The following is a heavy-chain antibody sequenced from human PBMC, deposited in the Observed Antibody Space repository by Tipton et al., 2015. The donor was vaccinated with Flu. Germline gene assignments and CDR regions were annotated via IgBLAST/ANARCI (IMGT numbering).Heavy chain of an antibody. CDR1: GGSISRSSYN. V-gene: IGHV4-39*01. CDR3: ARLSYYDVDLKNFYFDH. Sequence: LRLSCTDSGGSISRSSYNWGWIRQPPGKGLEWIASIYYSGRTYYNPSLKSRVTISVDTSKNQFSLKLNSVTAADTAVYYCARLSYYDVDLKNFYFDHWGQGALVTVSS. CDR2: IYYSGRT. D-gene: IGHD3-10*02. J-gene: IGHJ4*02.